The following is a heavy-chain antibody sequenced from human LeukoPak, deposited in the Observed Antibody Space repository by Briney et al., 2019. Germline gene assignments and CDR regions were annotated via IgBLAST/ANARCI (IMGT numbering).Heavy chain of an antibody. D-gene: IGHD3-22*01. CDR2: IYYSGST. CDR3: AREGEDYYDSSGYYR. Sequence: SETLSLTCAVSGGSISSGGYSWSWIRQPPGKGLEWIGYIYYSGSTYYNPSLKSRVTISVDTSKNQFSLKLSSVTAADTAVYYCAREGEDYYDSSGYYRWGQGTRVTVSS. CDR1: GGSISSGGYS. V-gene: IGHV4-30-4*07. J-gene: IGHJ4*02.